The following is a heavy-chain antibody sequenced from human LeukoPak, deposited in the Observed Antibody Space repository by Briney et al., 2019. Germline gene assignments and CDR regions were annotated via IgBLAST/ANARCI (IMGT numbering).Heavy chain of an antibody. J-gene: IGHJ4*02. V-gene: IGHV3-23*01. CDR2: IIGSGGFT. D-gene: IGHD3-16*01. CDR3: ANFEASGRGFDY. Sequence: GGSLRLCCGASVYPFSCYPMRRVRWATGKGEGWVSSIIGSGGFTHYADSVKGRFTISRDNSKNTLFMQMNSVRAEETAVYNCANFEASGRGFDYWGQGTLVTVSS. CDR1: VYPFSCYP.